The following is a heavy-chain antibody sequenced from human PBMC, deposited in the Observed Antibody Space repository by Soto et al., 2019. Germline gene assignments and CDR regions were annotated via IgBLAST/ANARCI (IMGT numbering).Heavy chain of an antibody. J-gene: IGHJ4*02. CDR2: IKQDGSEK. CDR1: GFTFSSYW. V-gene: IGHV3-7*01. Sequence: GGSLRLSCAASGFTFSSYWMSWVRQAPGKGLEWVANIKQDGSEKYYVDSVKGRFTISRDNAKNSLYLQMNSLRAEDTAVYYCARVGDTYYDFWSGYNLFDYWGQGTLVTVSS. CDR3: ARVGDTYYDFWSGYNLFDY. D-gene: IGHD3-3*01.